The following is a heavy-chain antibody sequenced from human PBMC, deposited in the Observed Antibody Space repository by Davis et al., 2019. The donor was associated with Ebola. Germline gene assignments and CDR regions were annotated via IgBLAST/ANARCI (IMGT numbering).Heavy chain of an antibody. CDR1: GFTFSSYG. D-gene: IGHD2-2*02. V-gene: IGHV3-30*18. CDR3: AKDGGYCSSTSCYTGWYFDY. CDR2: ISYDGSNK. Sequence: PGGSLRLSCAASGFTFSSYGMPWVRQAPGKGLEWVAVISYDGSNKYYADSVKGRFTISRDNSKNTLYLQMNSLRAEDTAVYYCAKDGGYCSSTSCYTGWYFDYWCQGTLVTVSS. J-gene: IGHJ4*02.